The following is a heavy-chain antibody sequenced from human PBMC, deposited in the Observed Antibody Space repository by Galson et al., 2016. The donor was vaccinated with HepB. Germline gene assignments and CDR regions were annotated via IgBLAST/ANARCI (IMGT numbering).Heavy chain of an antibody. CDR3: ARAGGGFCDGEWCYNWFDP. D-gene: IGHD2-21*01. V-gene: IGHV1-18*01. Sequence: SVKVSCKASGYRFQSYGISWVRQAPGQGLEWMGWINPSKGNTDYAQKFAGRVTMTIDTSTSTVYMDLGSLTSDDTAVYSCARAGGGFCDGEWCYNWFDPWGQGTLVSVSS. CDR1: GYRFQSYG. CDR2: INPSKGNT. J-gene: IGHJ5*02.